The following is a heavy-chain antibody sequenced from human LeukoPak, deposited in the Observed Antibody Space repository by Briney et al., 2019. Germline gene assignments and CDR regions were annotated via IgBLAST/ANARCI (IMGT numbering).Heavy chain of an antibody. D-gene: IGHD4-17*01. J-gene: IGHJ1*01. CDR1: GYTLTELS. CDR2: FDPEDGET. V-gene: IGHV1-24*01. CDR3: ATHYGDYVYFQH. Sequence: GASVKVSCKVSGYTLTELSMHWVRQAPGKGLEWMGGFDPEDGETIYAKKFQGRVTMTEDTSTDTAYMELSSLRSEDTAVYYCATHYGDYVYFQHWGQGTLVTVSS.